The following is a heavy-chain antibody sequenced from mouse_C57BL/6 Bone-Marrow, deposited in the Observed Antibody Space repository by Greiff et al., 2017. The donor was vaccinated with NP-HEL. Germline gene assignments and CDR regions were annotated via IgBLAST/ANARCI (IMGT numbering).Heavy chain of an antibody. J-gene: IGHJ3*01. V-gene: IGHV1-59*01. CDR1: GYTFTSYW. D-gene: IGHD2-4*01. CDR3: ARMIKGWFAY. Sequence: VQLQQPGAELVRPGTSVKLSCKASGYTFTSYWMHWVKQRPGQGLEWIGVIDPSDSYTNYNQKFKGKATLTVDTSSSTAYMQLSSLTSEDSAVYYCARMIKGWFAYWGQGTLVTVSA. CDR2: IDPSDSYT.